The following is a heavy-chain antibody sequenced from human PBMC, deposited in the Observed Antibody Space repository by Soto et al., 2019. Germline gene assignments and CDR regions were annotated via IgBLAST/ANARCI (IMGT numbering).Heavy chain of an antibody. V-gene: IGHV1-69*04. Sequence: SVKVSCKASGGTFSSYTISWVRQAPGQGLEWMGRIIPILGIANYAQKFQGRVTITADKSTSTAYMELSSLRSEDTAVYYCAKDSTVVVVILEYWGQGTLVTVSS. CDR3: AKDSTVVVVILEY. CDR2: IIPILGIA. J-gene: IGHJ4*02. D-gene: IGHD3-22*01. CDR1: GGTFSSYT.